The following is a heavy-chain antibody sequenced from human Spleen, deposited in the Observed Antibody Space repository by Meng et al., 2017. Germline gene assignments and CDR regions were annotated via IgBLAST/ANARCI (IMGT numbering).Heavy chain of an antibody. CDR3: VQRGNPYLNC. CDR2: INTYTGKT. J-gene: IGHJ4*02. Sequence: VQLVQPGAEGKKAGASVKVSCDAAGYTLSRDGFSWVRQAPGHGLEWLGWINTYTGKTDYAQKFQGRVTLTTDTFTSTAYMELRSLRSDDTAVYYCVQRGNPYLNCWGQGTLVTVSS. V-gene: IGHV1-18*01. CDR1: GYTLSRDG.